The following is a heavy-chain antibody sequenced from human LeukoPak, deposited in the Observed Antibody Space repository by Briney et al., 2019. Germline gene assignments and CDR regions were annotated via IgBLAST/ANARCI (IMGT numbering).Heavy chain of an antibody. D-gene: IGHD5-18*01. CDR2: IYYSGST. Sequence: SETLSLTCTVSGGSISSSSYYWGWIRQPPGKGLEWIGSIYYSGSTYYNPSLKSRVTISVDTSKNQFSLKLSSVTAADTAVYYCATNTAMVGLYYYGMDVWGQGTTVTVSS. CDR1: GGSISSSSYY. CDR3: ATNTAMVGLYYYGMDV. J-gene: IGHJ6*02. V-gene: IGHV4-39*07.